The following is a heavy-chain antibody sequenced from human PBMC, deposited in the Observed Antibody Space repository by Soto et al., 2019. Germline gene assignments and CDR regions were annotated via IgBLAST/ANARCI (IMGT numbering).Heavy chain of an antibody. CDR1: GYTFTSYG. V-gene: IGHV1-18*01. J-gene: IGHJ6*02. CDR2: ISAYNGNT. D-gene: IGHD2-21*01. CDR3: ATGRTHYSWVTDSYYYGMDV. Sequence: GASVKVSCKASGYTFTSYGISWVRQAPGQGLEWMGWISAYNGNTNYAQKLQGRVTMTTDTSTSAAYMELRSLRSDDTAVYYCATGRTHYSWVTDSYYYGMDVWGQGTTLTVFS.